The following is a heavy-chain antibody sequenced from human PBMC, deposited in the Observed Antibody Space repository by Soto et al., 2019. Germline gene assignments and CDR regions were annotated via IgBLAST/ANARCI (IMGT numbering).Heavy chain of an antibody. CDR1: GYTLTELS. CDR3: TTPAAIRSYYYYGMDV. J-gene: IGHJ6*02. Sequence: QVQLVQSGAEVKKPGASVKVSCQVSGYTLTELSMHWVRQAPGKGLEWMGGFDPEDGETIYAQKFQGRVTMTEDTSTDTAYMELSSLRSEDTAVYYCTTPAAIRSYYYYGMDVWGQGTTVTVSS. CDR2: FDPEDGET. V-gene: IGHV1-24*01. D-gene: IGHD2-2*01.